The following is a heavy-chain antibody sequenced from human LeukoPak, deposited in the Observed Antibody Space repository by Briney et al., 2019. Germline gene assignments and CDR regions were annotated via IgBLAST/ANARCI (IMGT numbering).Heavy chain of an antibody. D-gene: IGHD1-26*01. Sequence: SETLSLTCIVSGGSISSYYWSWIRQPAGKGLEWIGRIYTSGSTNYNPSLKSRVTMSVDTSKNQFSLKLSSVTAADTAVYYCARDLGWELPTNWFDPWGQGTLVTVSS. V-gene: IGHV4-4*07. CDR1: GGSISSYY. J-gene: IGHJ5*02. CDR2: IYTSGST. CDR3: ARDLGWELPTNWFDP.